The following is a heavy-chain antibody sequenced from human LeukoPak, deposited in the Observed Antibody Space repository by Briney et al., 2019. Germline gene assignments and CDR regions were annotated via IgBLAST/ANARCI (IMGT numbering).Heavy chain of an antibody. CDR2: IYTSGST. J-gene: IGHJ3*02. V-gene: IGHV4-4*07. D-gene: IGHD4-17*01. CDR3: ARDVWYGAYDAFDI. CDR1: GGSISSYY. Sequence: SETLSLTCTASGGSISSYYWSWIRQPAGKGLEWIGRIYTSGSTNYNPSLKSRVTISVDKSKNQFSLKLSSVTAADTAVYYCARDVWYGAYDAFDIWGQGTMVTVSS.